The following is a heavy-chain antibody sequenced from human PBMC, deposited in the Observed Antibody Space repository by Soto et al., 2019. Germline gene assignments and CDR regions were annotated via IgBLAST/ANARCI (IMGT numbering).Heavy chain of an antibody. J-gene: IGHJ4*02. Sequence: EVQLVESGGDLVQPGGSLRLSCAASGFTFSNYYMTWVRQAPGKGLEWVANIKQDGSENYYVDSVRGRFTISRDNAKKSLYLQMNTLRAEDTVVYYCARDLYGVFDYWGQGTLVTVSS. D-gene: IGHD4-17*01. V-gene: IGHV3-7*05. CDR1: GFTFSNYY. CDR2: IKQDGSEN. CDR3: ARDLYGVFDY.